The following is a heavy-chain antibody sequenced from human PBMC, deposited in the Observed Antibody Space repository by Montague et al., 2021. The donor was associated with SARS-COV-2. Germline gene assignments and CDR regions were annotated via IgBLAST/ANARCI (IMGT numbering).Heavy chain of an antibody. Sequence: SETLSLTCAVYGGSFSGYYWSWIRQPPGKGLEWIGEINHSGSTNYNPSLKSRVTISVDTSKNQFSLKLSSVTAADTAVYYCARGRAGTTFYYYYYGMDVWGQGTTVTVSS. CDR3: ARGRAGTTFYYYYYGMDV. D-gene: IGHD4-17*01. J-gene: IGHJ6*02. V-gene: IGHV4-34*01. CDR1: GGSFSGYY. CDR2: INHSGST.